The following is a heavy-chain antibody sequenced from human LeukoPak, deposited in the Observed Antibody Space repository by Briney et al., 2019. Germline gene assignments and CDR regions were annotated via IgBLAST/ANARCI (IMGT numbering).Heavy chain of an antibody. V-gene: IGHV3-23*01. CDR2: ISGSGGST. J-gene: IGHJ4*02. CDR3: AKEFSGWYLHLGY. Sequence: GGSLSLSCAASGFTLSSYAMTCVRQSPGQGLEGVSAISGSGGSTYYADSVKGRFTIARDNSKNTLYLQMNSLRAEDTAVYYCAKEFSGWYLHLGYWGQGTLVTVSS. D-gene: IGHD6-19*01. CDR1: GFTLSSYA.